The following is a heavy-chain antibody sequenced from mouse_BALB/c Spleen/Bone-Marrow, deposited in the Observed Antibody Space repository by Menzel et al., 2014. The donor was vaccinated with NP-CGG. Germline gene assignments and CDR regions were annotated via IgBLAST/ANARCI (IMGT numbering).Heavy chain of an antibody. Sequence: ESGPGLVKPSQSLSLTCSVTGYSITSGYYWNWIRQFPGNKLEWMGYISYDGGNNYNPSLKNRISITRDTSKNQFFLKLNSVTTEDTATYYCARGYDYDYAMDYWGQGTSVTVSS. CDR3: ARGYDYDYAMDY. V-gene: IGHV3-6*02. CDR1: GYSITSGYY. J-gene: IGHJ4*01. D-gene: IGHD2-4*01. CDR2: ISYDGGN.